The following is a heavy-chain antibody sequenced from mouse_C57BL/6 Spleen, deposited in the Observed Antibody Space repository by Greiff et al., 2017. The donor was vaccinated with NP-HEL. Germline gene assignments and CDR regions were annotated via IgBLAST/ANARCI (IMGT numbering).Heavy chain of an antibody. Sequence: EVQLVESGGGLVKPGGSLKLSCAASGFTFSDYGMHWVRQAPAKGLEWVAYISSGSSTIYYADTVKGRFTISRDNAKNTLFLQMTSLRSEDTAMYYCARGGYYAMDYWGQGTSVTVSS. CDR2: ISSGSSTI. CDR3: ARGGYYAMDY. J-gene: IGHJ4*01. V-gene: IGHV5-17*01. CDR1: GFTFSDYG.